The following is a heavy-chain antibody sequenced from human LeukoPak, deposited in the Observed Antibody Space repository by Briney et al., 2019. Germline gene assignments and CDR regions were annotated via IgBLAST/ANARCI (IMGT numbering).Heavy chain of an antibody. Sequence: GGSLRLSCAASGFTFDDYGMSWVRQAPGKGLEWVSGINWNGGSTGYADSVKGRFTISRDNAKNSLYLQMNSLRAEDTALYYCVRVGAAAGGLGPDAFDIWGQGTMVTVSS. V-gene: IGHV3-20*04. CDR2: INWNGGST. J-gene: IGHJ3*02. CDR3: VRVGAAAGGLGPDAFDI. D-gene: IGHD6-13*01. CDR1: GFTFDDYG.